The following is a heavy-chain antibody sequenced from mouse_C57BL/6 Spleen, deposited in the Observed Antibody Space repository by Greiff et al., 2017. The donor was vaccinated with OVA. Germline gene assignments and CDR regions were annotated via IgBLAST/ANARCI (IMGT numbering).Heavy chain of an antibody. CDR1: GFTFSDYG. Sequence: EVQLMESGGGLVKPGGSLKLSCAASGFTFSDYGMHWVRQAPEKGLEWVAYISSGSSTIYYADTVKGRFTISRDNAKNTLFLQMTSLRSEDTAMYYCARAFITTVVATPYYAMDYWGQGTSVTVSS. CDR3: ARAFITTVVATPYYAMDY. D-gene: IGHD1-1*01. J-gene: IGHJ4*01. V-gene: IGHV5-17*01. CDR2: ISSGSSTI.